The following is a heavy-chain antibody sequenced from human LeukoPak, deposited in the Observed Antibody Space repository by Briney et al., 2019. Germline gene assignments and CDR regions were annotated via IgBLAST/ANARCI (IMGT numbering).Heavy chain of an antibody. J-gene: IGHJ2*01. D-gene: IGHD6-13*01. Sequence: SETLSLTCTVSGGSIRSYYWSWIRQPPGKGLEWVGYIYYSGSTNYNPSLKSRVTISVDTSKNQFSLKLSSVTAADTAVYYCARVYYSNSYDYWYFDLWGRGTLVTVSS. CDR3: ARVYYSNSYDYWYFDL. CDR2: IYYSGST. CDR1: GGSIRSYY. V-gene: IGHV4-59*01.